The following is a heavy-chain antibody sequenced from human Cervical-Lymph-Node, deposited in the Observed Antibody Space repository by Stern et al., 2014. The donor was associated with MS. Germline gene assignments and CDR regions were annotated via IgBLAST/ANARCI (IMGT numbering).Heavy chain of an antibody. CDR2: INPATGGT. D-gene: IGHD3-10*01. V-gene: IGHV1-46*01. CDR1: GYTFSIYY. J-gene: IGHJ4*02. Sequence: QVQLVESGTEVKKSGASVKVSCKASGYTFSIYYMHWVRQAPGQGLEWLGIINPATGGTTYAQKLQGVVTMSNDTSTNTLYLEMSSLISEDTAVYYCARQNMVRGVTELDFWGQGTLVTVSS. CDR3: ARQNMVRGVTELDF.